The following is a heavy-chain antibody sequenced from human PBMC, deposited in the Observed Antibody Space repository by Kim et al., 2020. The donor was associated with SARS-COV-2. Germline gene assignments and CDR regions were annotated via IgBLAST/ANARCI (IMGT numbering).Heavy chain of an antibody. Sequence: GGSLRLSCAASGFTFDDYAMHWVRQAPGKGLEWVSGISSNTGIIGYADSVKGRFTISRDNAKKSLHLQMNSLRAEDTALYYCAKDPGFYYDSSGYSKGPGGFDYWGQGTLVTVSS. J-gene: IGHJ4*02. D-gene: IGHD3-22*01. CDR3: AKDPGFYYDSSGYSKGPGGFDY. CDR2: ISSNTGII. V-gene: IGHV3-9*01. CDR1: GFTFDDYA.